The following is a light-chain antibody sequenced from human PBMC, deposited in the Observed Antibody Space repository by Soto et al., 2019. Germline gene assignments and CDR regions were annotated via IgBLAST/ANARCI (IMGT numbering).Light chain of an antibody. CDR1: QSISSY. V-gene: IGKV1-39*01. CDR2: AAS. CDR3: QQSYITPLT. J-gene: IGKJ4*01. Sequence: DIQMTQSPSSLSASVGDRVTITCRASQSISSYLNWYQQKPGKAPKLLIYAASSLQSGVPSRFSGSGSGTDFTLTISSLQPEDFATYYCQQSYITPLTFGGGTNVEIK.